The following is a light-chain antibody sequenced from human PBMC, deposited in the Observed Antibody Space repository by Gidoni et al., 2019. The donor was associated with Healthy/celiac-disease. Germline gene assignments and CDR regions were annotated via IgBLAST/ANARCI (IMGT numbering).Light chain of an antibody. V-gene: IGKV1-39*01. Sequence: DIQMSQSPSSLSASVGDRVTITCRASQSISSYLNWYQQKPGKAPKLLIYAASSLQSGVPSRFSGSGSGTDFTLTIRSLQPEDFATYYCQQRYSTPPLTFGRGTKVEIK. CDR2: AAS. J-gene: IGKJ4*01. CDR1: QSISSY. CDR3: QQRYSTPPLT.